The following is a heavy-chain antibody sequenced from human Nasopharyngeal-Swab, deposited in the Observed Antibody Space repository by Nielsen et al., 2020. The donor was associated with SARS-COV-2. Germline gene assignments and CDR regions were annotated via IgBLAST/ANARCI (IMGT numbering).Heavy chain of an antibody. J-gene: IGHJ4*02. V-gene: IGHV4-31*03. D-gene: IGHD3-3*01. CDR1: GGSISRGGYY. CDR3: ARRRRVFWSGYYYYFDY. Sequence: LRLSCTVSGGSISRGGYYWIWIRQHPGKGLEWIGYIYYSGSTSYNPSLKSRVTISVDTSKNQFSLKLSSVTAADTAVYYCARRRRVFWSGYYYYFDYWGQGTLVTVSS. CDR2: IYYSGST.